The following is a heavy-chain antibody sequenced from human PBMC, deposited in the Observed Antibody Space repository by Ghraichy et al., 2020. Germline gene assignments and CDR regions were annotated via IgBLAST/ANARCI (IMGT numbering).Heavy chain of an antibody. Sequence: GESLNISCAASGITFSNHAMRWVRLAPGKGLEWVSAISSSGGSTYYADSVKGRFSISRDNSKNTLYLQMNSLRGEDTAVYYCATRPDYDILTGYGGLDFWGQGTLVTVSS. CDR3: ATRPDYDILTGYGGLDF. CDR1: GITFSNHA. D-gene: IGHD3-9*01. V-gene: IGHV3-23*01. J-gene: IGHJ4*02. CDR2: ISSSGGST.